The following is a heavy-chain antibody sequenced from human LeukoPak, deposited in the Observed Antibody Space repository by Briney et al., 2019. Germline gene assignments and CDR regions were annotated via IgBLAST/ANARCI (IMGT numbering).Heavy chain of an antibody. V-gene: IGHV4-59*01. J-gene: IGHJ4*02. CDR3: ARATAGTGYYFDY. CDR1: GFTFSNYT. Sequence: VSLRLSCAASGFTFSNYTMSWVRQAPGKGLEWLGYIHYSGSTNYNPSLKSRVTISVDTSKNQFSLKLSSVTAADTALYYCARATAGTGYYFDYWGQGTLVTVSS. D-gene: IGHD6-13*01. CDR2: IHYSGST.